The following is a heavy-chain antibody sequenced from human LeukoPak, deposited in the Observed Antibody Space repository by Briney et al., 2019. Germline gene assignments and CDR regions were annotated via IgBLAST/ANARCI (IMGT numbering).Heavy chain of an antibody. V-gene: IGHV1-2*02. Sequence: ASVKVSCKASGYTFTGYYMHWVRQAPGQGLEWMGWINPNSGGTNYAQKFQGRVTMTRDTSISTAYMELSRLRSDDTAVYYCARDGGGVYTPFDYWGQGTLVTVSS. D-gene: IGHD2-15*01. CDR2: INPNSGGT. J-gene: IGHJ4*02. CDR3: ARDGGGVYTPFDY. CDR1: GYTFTGYY.